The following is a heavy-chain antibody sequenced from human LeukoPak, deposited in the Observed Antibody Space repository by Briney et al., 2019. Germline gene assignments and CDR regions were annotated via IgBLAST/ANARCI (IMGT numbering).Heavy chain of an antibody. Sequence: GGSLRLSCAASGFTFSSYWMSWVRQAPGKGLEWVANIKQGGSEKYYVDSVKGRFTISRDNAKNSLYLQMNSLRAEDTAVYYCAREEGSGWFYYYYGMDVWGQGTTVTVSS. CDR2: IKQGGSEK. D-gene: IGHD6-19*01. J-gene: IGHJ6*02. CDR1: GFTFSSYW. CDR3: AREEGSGWFYYYYGMDV. V-gene: IGHV3-7*01.